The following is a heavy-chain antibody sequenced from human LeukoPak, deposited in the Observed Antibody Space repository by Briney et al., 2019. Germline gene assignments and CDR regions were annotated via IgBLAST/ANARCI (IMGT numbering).Heavy chain of an antibody. V-gene: IGHV4-34*01. CDR1: GGSFSGYY. D-gene: IGHD3-22*01. CDR2: INHSGST. CDR3: ARYRNGYYDGSGGYYFDY. J-gene: IGHJ4*02. Sequence: SETLSLTCAVYGGSFSGYYWSWIRQPPGKGLEWIGEINHSGSTNYNPSLKSRVTISVDTSKNQFSLKPSSVTAADTAVYYCARYRNGYYDGSGGYYFDYWGQGTLVTVSS.